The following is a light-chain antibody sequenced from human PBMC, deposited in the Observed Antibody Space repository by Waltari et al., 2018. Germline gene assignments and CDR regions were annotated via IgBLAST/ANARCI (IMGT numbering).Light chain of an antibody. Sequence: EVVLTQSPATLSLSPGDRATLSSSASQSISIYLAWYQHKPAQAPRLLIFDASNRTTGIPARFSGSGSGTDFTLTISNLEPEDSAVYYCQQRSDWPPTWTFGQGTKVEMK. CDR2: DAS. J-gene: IGKJ1*01. CDR3: QQRSDWPPTWT. V-gene: IGKV3-11*01. CDR1: QSISIY.